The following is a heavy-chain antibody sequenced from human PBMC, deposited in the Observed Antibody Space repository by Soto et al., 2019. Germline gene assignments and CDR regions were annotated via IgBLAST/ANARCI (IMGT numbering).Heavy chain of an antibody. Sequence: AASVKVSCKASGYTFTSCAMHWVRQAPGQRLEWMGWINAGNGNTKYSQKFQGRVTITRDTSASTAYMELSSLRSEDTAVYYCARGGSFWNAHYYYYYYMDVWGKGTTVTVSS. CDR3: ARGGSFWNAHYYYYYYMDV. J-gene: IGHJ6*03. V-gene: IGHV1-3*01. CDR2: INAGNGNT. CDR1: GYTFTSCA. D-gene: IGHD1-1*01.